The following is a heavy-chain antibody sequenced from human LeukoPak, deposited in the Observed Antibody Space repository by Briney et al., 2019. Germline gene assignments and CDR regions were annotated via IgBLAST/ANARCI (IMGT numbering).Heavy chain of an antibody. CDR2: ISSSGSTI. Sequence: GGSLRLSCAASGFTFSDYYMSWIRQAPGKGLEWVSYISSSGSTIYHADSVKGRFTISRDNAKNSLYLQMNSPRAEDTAVYYCASGPPFGVAPSWGQGTLVTVSS. CDR3: ASGPPFGVAPS. V-gene: IGHV3-11*04. D-gene: IGHD3-3*01. CDR1: GFTFSDYY. J-gene: IGHJ4*02.